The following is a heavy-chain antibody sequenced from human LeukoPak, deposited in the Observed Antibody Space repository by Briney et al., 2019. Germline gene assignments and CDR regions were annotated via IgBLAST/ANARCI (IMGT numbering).Heavy chain of an antibody. CDR2: ISSSSSYI. CDR1: GFTFSSYS. Sequence: GGSLRLSCAASGFTFSSYSMNWVRQAPGKGLEWVSSISSSSSYIYYADSVKGRFTISRDNAKNSLYLQMNSLRAEDTAVYYCARKRDSYVPVVDYWGQGTLVTVSS. D-gene: IGHD5-18*01. J-gene: IGHJ4*02. CDR3: ARKRDSYVPVVDY. V-gene: IGHV3-21*01.